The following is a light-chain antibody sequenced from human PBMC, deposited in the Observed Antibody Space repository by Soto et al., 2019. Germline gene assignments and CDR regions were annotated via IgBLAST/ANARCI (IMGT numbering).Light chain of an antibody. J-gene: IGKJ2*02. Sequence: DIQMTQSPSTLSASVGDRLTITCRASHSISSWLAWYQQKPGKAPKLLIYKASSLESGVPSRFSGSGSGTEFTLTISSLQPDDFATYYCQQYNSWWTFGQGTKLEIK. CDR1: HSISSW. CDR2: KAS. CDR3: QQYNSWWT. V-gene: IGKV1-5*03.